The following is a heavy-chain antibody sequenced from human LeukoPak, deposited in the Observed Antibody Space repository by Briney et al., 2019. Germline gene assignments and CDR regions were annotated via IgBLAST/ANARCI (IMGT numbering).Heavy chain of an antibody. D-gene: IGHD4-23*01. Sequence: SSETLSLTCTVSGGSIKDSDWSWIRQPAGKGLEWIGRLYTNGRTNYNPSLKSRVTMSRDTSKNQFSLKLTSVTAADTAVYYRAREFYGGQPAYWGQGTPVTVSS. CDR3: AREFYGGQPAY. V-gene: IGHV4-4*07. J-gene: IGHJ4*02. CDR2: LYTNGRT. CDR1: GGSIKDSD.